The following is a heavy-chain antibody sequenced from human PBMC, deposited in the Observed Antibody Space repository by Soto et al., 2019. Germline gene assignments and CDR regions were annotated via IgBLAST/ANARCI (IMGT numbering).Heavy chain of an antibody. CDR3: TSGHTTTGRVY. D-gene: IGHD1-1*01. J-gene: IGHJ4*02. V-gene: IGHV3-53*01. Sequence: GGSLSLSGDSSGVNVRNDFMTLVLQAPGKGLEWVSAIYSETTGGSTYYADSVRGRFTISRDNSKNTLFLQMNSLRVEDTAVYYCTSGHTTTGRVYWGQGTLVTVSS. CDR1: GVNVRNDF. CDR2: IYSETTGGST.